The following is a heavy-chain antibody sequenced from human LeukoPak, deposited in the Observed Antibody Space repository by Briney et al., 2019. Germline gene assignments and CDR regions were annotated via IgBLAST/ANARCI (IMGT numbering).Heavy chain of an antibody. J-gene: IGHJ5*02. CDR1: GGSLSSGDYY. D-gene: IGHD5-24*01. V-gene: IGHV4-30-4*01. Sequence: SETLSLTCTVSGGSLSSGDYYWSWIRQPPGEGLEWIGYIYYSGSTYYNPSLKSRVTISVDTSKNQFSLKLSSVTAADTAVYYCARDSWGDGYNYYWFDPWGQGTLVTVSS. CDR3: ARDSWGDGYNYYWFDP. CDR2: IYYSGST.